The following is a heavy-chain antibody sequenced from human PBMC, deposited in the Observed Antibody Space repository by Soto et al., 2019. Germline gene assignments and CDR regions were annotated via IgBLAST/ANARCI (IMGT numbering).Heavy chain of an antibody. Sequence: GGSLRLSCAASGFTFSSYAMSWVRQVPGKGLEWVSAISGSGGSTYYADSVKGRFTISRDNSKNTLYLQMNSLRAEDTAVYYCAKDMSLAYDFWSGYRKSYYYYYGMDVWGQGTTVTVSS. CDR2: ISGSGGST. V-gene: IGHV3-23*01. CDR1: GFTFSSYA. CDR3: AKDMSLAYDFWSGYRKSYYYYYGMDV. J-gene: IGHJ6*02. D-gene: IGHD3-3*01.